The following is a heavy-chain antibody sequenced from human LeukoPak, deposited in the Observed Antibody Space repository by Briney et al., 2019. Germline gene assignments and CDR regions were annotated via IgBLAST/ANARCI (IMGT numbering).Heavy chain of an antibody. CDR1: GGSISSSSYY. Sequence: KASETLSLTCTVSGGSISSSSYYWGWIRQPPGKGLEWIGSIYYSGSTNYNPSLKSRVTMSVDTSKNQFSLKLSSVTAADTAVYYCARVYDYSNYPMCFDYWGQGTLVTVSS. CDR2: IYYSGST. CDR3: ARVYDYSNYPMCFDY. D-gene: IGHD4-11*01. J-gene: IGHJ4*02. V-gene: IGHV4-39*07.